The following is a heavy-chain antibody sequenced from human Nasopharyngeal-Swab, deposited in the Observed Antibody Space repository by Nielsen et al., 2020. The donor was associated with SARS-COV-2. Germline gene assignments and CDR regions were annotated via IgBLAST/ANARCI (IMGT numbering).Heavy chain of an antibody. Sequence: GGSLRLSCAASGFTFDDYTMHWVRQAPGKGLEWVSLISWDGGSTHYADSVKGRFTISRDNSKNSLYLQMNSLRTEDTALYYCAKGGYGGNSATYDYWGQGTLVTVSS. CDR1: GFTFDDYT. CDR2: ISWDGGST. V-gene: IGHV3-43*01. D-gene: IGHD4-23*01. J-gene: IGHJ4*02. CDR3: AKGGYGGNSATYDY.